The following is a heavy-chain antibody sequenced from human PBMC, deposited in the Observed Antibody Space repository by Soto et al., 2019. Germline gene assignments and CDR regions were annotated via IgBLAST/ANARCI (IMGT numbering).Heavy chain of an antibody. CDR1: GGSISSTKW. CDR2: ISHSEGS. D-gene: IGHD3-10*01. CDR3: ATQTISDAWDV. V-gene: IGHV4-4*02. J-gene: IGHJ6*02. Sequence: QVQLQESGPGLVKPSGTLSLTCAVSGGSISSTKWWTWVRQPPGKGLEWIAEISHSEGSNYNPSLKXRXAXSXXNSKNPFSLRLSSVTAAHTAVYSCATQTISDAWDVWGQGTPVTVS.